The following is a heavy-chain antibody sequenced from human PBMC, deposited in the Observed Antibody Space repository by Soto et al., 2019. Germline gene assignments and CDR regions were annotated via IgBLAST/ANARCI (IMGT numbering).Heavy chain of an antibody. CDR3: AKEQITMIVLVTTTRPGACDI. D-gene: IGHD3-22*01. CDR1: GFTFSSYA. CDR2: ISGSGGST. V-gene: IGHV3-23*01. Sequence: GGSLRLSCAASGFTFSSYAMSWVRQAPGKELECVSAISGSGGSTYYADSVKGRFTISRDNSKNTLYRQLNSLRAEDTAVYYCAKEQITMIVLVTTTRPGACDIWDQGTRVTVSS. J-gene: IGHJ3*02.